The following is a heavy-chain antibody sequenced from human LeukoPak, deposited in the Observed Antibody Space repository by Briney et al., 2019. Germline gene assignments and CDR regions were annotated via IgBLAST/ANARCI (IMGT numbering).Heavy chain of an antibody. CDR2: VNHNSSNT. D-gene: IGHD3-10*01. J-gene: IGHJ4*02. V-gene: IGHV1-8*01. CDR1: GYTFTSYD. CDR3: ARATLEGALTRGIFVY. Sequence: ASVKVSCKASGYTFTSYDINWVGQATGQGLDGVGWVNHNSSNTGYAQKFQGRVTLTMNTSISTAYMELSGLTSEDPAVYFCARATLEGALTRGIFVYWGQGTLFTVSS.